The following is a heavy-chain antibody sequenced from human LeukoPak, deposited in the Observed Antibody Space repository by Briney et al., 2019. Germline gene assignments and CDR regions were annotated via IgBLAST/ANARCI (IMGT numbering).Heavy chain of an antibody. Sequence: SETLSLTCAVYGGSFSGYYWSWIRQPPGKGLEWIGEINHSGSTNYNPSLKSRVTISVDTSKSQFSLKLSSVTAADTAVYYCAGLRYSSGWYYYWGQGTLVTVSS. J-gene: IGHJ4*02. CDR1: GGSFSGYY. CDR2: INHSGST. D-gene: IGHD6-19*01. V-gene: IGHV4-34*01. CDR3: AGLRYSSGWYYY.